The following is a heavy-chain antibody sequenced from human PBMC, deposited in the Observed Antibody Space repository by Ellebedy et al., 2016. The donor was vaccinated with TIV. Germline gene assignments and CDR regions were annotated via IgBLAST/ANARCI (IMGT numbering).Heavy chain of an antibody. CDR2: ISGFNGNT. Sequence: AASVKVSCKASGGTFTSYGISWVRQAPGQGLEWMGWISGFNGNTDYSENFQDRVTLTTETSTTTAYMELRNLTSDDTALYYCAKGYGSGNWFDPWGQGTLVTVSS. D-gene: IGHD3-10*01. CDR3: AKGYGSGNWFDP. V-gene: IGHV1-18*04. CDR1: GGTFTSYG. J-gene: IGHJ5*02.